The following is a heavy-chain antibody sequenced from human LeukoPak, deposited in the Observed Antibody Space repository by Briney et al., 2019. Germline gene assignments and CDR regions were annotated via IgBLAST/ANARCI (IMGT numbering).Heavy chain of an antibody. CDR3: ARGIFGVVITLMDV. V-gene: IGHV3-48*04. Sequence: GGSLRLSCAASGFNFSSYSMNWVRQAPGKGLEWVSYISISSSNIYYADSVKGRFTISRDNAKNSLYLQMNSLRAEDTAVYYCARGIFGVVITLMDVWGKGTTVTVSS. J-gene: IGHJ6*04. D-gene: IGHD3-3*01. CDR2: ISISSSNI. CDR1: GFNFSSYS.